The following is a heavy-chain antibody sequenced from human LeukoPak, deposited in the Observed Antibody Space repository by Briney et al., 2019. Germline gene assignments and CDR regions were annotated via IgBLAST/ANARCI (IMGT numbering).Heavy chain of an antibody. J-gene: IGHJ6*03. V-gene: IGHV4-4*07. D-gene: IGHD1-1*01. CDR2: IYTSGSI. CDR1: GGSISSYY. CDR3: ARDNWNSYYMDV. Sequence: SETLSLTCTVSGGSISSYYWSWIRQPAGKGLEWIGRIYTSGSITYNPSLKSRVSMSVDTSKNQFSLKLSSVTAADTAVYYCARDNWNSYYMDVWGKGTTVTVSS.